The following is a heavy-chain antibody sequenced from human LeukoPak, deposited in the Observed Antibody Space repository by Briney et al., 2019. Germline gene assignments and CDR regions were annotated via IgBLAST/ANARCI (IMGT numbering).Heavy chain of an antibody. D-gene: IGHD6-19*01. CDR3: ARDPLRSSGSWDYYYGMDV. Sequence: GGSLRLSCAASGFTFSSYGMHWVRQAPGKGLEWVAVIWYDGSNKYYADSVKGRFTISRDNSKNTLYLQMNSLRAEDTAVYYCARDPLRSSGSWDYYYGMDVWGQGTAVTVSS. CDR1: GFTFSSYG. CDR2: IWYDGSNK. J-gene: IGHJ6*02. V-gene: IGHV3-33*01.